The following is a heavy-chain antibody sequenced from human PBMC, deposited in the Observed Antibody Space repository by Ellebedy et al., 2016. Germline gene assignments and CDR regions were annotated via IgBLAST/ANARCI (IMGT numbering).Heavy chain of an antibody. J-gene: IGHJ4*02. D-gene: IGHD5-18*01. CDR3: AREPNTGYDFDH. CDR1: GFSLSTYT. CDR2: ISSSSAYI. V-gene: IGHV3-21*01. Sequence: GESLKISXEASGFSLSTYTMNWVRQAPGKGLEWVSSISSSSAYIFYADSVKGRFSISRDNAKNSLSLQMNSLRAEDTAVYYCAREPNTGYDFDHWGQGTLVTVSS.